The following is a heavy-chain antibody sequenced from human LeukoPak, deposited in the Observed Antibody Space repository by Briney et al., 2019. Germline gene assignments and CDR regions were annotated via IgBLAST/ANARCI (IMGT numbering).Heavy chain of an antibody. D-gene: IGHD6-6*01. CDR1: GYTFTSYG. CDR3: ARGSAMAQKQLVRHFDS. J-gene: IGHJ4*02. CDR2: ISAYKGNT. V-gene: IGHV1-18*01. Sequence: ASVKVSCKASGYTFTSYGISWVRQAPGQGLECMVWISAYKGNTKYAQKLQDRVTMTTDTSPTTTYMEVRSLTSDDTAVYYCARGSAMAQKQLVRHFDSWGQGTLVIVSS.